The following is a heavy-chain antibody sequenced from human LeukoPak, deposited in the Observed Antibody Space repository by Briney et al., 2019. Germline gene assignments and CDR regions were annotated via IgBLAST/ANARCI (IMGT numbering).Heavy chain of an antibody. CDR3: ARGGYSYGSWRYYFDY. V-gene: IGHV4-34*01. Sequence: SETPSLTCAVYGGSFSGYYWSWIRQPPGKGLEWIGEIDHSGSTNYNPSLKSRVTISVDTSKNQFSLKLSSVTAADTAVYYCARGGYSYGSWRYYFDYWGQGTLVTVSS. CDR2: IDHSGST. D-gene: IGHD5-18*01. J-gene: IGHJ4*02. CDR1: GGSFSGYY.